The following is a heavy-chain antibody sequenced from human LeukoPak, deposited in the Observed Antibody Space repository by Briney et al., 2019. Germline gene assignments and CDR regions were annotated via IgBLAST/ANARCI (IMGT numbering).Heavy chain of an antibody. CDR3: ASGTVTTSIDAFDI. CDR1: GGSISSSSYY. Sequence: SETLSLTCTVSGGSISSSSYYWGWIRQPPGKGLEWLVSIYYSGSTYYNPSLKSRVTISVDTSKNQFSLKLSSVTAADTAVYYCASGTVTTSIDAFDIWGQGTMVTVSS. J-gene: IGHJ3*02. CDR2: IYYSGST. D-gene: IGHD4-17*01. V-gene: IGHV4-39*07.